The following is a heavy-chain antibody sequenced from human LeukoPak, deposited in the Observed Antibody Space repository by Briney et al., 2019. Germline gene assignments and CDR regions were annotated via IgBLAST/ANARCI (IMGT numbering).Heavy chain of an antibody. V-gene: IGHV3-7*01. Sequence: PGGSLRLSCAASGFTFSSYSMSWVRQAPGKGLEWVANIKQDGSEKYYVDSVKGRFAISRDNAKNSLYLQMNSLRAEDTAVYYCARRFLDYWGQGTLVTVSS. CDR1: GFTFSSYS. D-gene: IGHD2/OR15-2a*01. CDR3: ARRFLDY. J-gene: IGHJ4*02. CDR2: IKQDGSEK.